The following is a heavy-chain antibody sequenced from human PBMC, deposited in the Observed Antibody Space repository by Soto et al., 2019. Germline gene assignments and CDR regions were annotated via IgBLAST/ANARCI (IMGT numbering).Heavy chain of an antibody. D-gene: IGHD3-16*01. J-gene: IGHJ4*02. CDR2: ITGGVGVT. CDR1: GFTFSSYA. V-gene: IGHV3-23*01. CDR3: ARVQGETFNKWYFHY. Sequence: EVQLLESGGGLVQPGGSLRLSCAASGFTFSSYAMTWVRQAPGKGLEWVSVITGGVGVTYYADSVKGRFTISRDNSKNTLYLQMNSLRAEDRAVYNCARVQGETFNKWYFHYWGQGTLVTVS.